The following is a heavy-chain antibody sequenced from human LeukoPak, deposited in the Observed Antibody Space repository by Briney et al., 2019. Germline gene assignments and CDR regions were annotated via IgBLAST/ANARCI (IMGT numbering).Heavy chain of an antibody. V-gene: IGHV3-64*01. CDR3: ARDWVNTLGPLT. J-gene: IGHJ5*02. CDR2: ISHNGAIT. CDR1: GFTFSSYF. D-gene: IGHD2-2*02. Sequence: PGGSLRLSCAASGFTFSSYFVHWVRQAPGKGLDFVSGISHNGAITYYANSVKGRFTISRDNSKNTLFLQMNSLRGDDTAVYYCARDWVNTLGPLTWGQGTLVTVSS.